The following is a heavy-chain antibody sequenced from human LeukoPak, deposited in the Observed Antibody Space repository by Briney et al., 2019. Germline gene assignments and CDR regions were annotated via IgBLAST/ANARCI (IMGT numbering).Heavy chain of an antibody. CDR2: IYTSGST. D-gene: IGHD3-22*01. V-gene: IGHV4-4*07. CDR1: GGSISSYY. CDR3: ARDNYYDSSGQLYDAFDI. Sequence: PSETLSPTCTVSGGSISSYYWSWIRQPAGKGLEWIGRIYTSGSTNYNPSLKSRVTMSVDTSKNQFSLKLSSVTAADTAVYYCARDNYYDSSGQLYDAFDIWGQGTMVTVSS. J-gene: IGHJ3*02.